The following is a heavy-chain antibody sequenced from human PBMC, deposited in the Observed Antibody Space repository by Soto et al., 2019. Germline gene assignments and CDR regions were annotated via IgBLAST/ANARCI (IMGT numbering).Heavy chain of an antibody. V-gene: IGHV3-21*01. CDR2: ISSGSTFI. Sequence: EVHLVESGGGLVKRGGSLRLSCAASGFPFSIYAMNWVRQAPGKGLEWVSSISSGSTFIYYAESLQGRFTISRDNAKNPTYLQMNSLRAEDPAVYYCAISHCTNGVCYFALWGQGTLVTVPS. CDR1: GFPFSIYA. J-gene: IGHJ4*02. CDR3: AISHCTNGVCYFAL. D-gene: IGHD2-8*01.